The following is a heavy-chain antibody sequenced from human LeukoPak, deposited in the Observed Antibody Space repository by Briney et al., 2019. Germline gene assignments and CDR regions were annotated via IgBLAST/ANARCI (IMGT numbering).Heavy chain of an antibody. CDR1: GGSISSYY. J-gene: IGHJ4*02. D-gene: IGHD3-10*01. V-gene: IGHV4-59*08. Sequence: PSETLSLTCTVSGGSISSYYWSWIRQPPGKGLDWIGYVSYTATTNYNPSLKSRVTISVDTSKNQFSLELSSVTAADTAVYYCARHELGNYGYYLDYWGQGTLVTVSS. CDR2: VSYTATT. CDR3: ARHELGNYGYYLDY.